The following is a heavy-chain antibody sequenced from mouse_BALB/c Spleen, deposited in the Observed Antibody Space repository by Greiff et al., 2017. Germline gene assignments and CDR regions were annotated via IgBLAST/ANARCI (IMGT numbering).Heavy chain of an antibody. CDR1: GYTFTSYW. D-gene: IGHD2-14*01. CDR3: TRWVLAMDY. Sequence: QVQLQQPGAELVKPGASVKMSCKASGYTFTSYWMHWVKQRPGQGLEWIGVIDPSDSYTSYNQKFKGKATLTVDTSSSTAYMQLSSLTSEDSAVYYCTRWVLAMDYWGQGTSVTVSS. J-gene: IGHJ4*01. CDR2: IDPSDSYT. V-gene: IGHV1S127*01.